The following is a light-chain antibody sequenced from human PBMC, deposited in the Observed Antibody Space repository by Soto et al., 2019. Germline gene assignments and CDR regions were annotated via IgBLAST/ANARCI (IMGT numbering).Light chain of an antibody. CDR3: QQYASSPLT. V-gene: IGKV3-20*01. Sequence: EIVLPQSPGTLSLSPGERATLSCRASHSVSSSYLAWYQQKPGQAPRLLIYGASSRATGIPDRFSGSGSGTDFTLTTSRLEPEDFAVYYCQQYASSPLTFGQGTRLEIK. CDR2: GAS. J-gene: IGKJ5*01. CDR1: HSVSSSY.